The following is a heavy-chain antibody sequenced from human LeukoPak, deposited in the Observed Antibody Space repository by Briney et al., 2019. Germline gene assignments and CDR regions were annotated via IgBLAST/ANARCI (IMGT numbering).Heavy chain of an antibody. CDR1: GFSLSTSRMC. Sequence: SGPALVKPTQTLTLTCTFSGFSLSTSRMCVSWIREPPGKALEWLARIDWDDDKYYSTSLKTRLTISKDTSKNQVVLTMTNMDPVDTATYYCARIRATGYCSSTSCYLGGYYYYYMDVWGKGTTVTVSS. CDR3: ARIRATGYCSSTSCYLGGYYYYYMDV. V-gene: IGHV2-70*11. CDR2: IDWDDDK. D-gene: IGHD2-2*03. J-gene: IGHJ6*03.